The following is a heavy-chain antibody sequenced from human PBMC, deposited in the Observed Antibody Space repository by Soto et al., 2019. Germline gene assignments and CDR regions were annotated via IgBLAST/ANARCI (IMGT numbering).Heavy chain of an antibody. J-gene: IGHJ4*02. Sequence: VKVPCLPCGYTFTRYAMHSVGQAPGQSLEWMGWINAGNGNTKYSQKLQGRVTITRDTSASTAYMDLSSLRSEDTAVYYCARDWAESPNYFDSWARGTLVT. CDR2: INAGNGNT. D-gene: IGHD3-10*01. CDR1: GYTFTRYA. V-gene: IGHV1-3*01. CDR3: ARDWAESPNYFDS.